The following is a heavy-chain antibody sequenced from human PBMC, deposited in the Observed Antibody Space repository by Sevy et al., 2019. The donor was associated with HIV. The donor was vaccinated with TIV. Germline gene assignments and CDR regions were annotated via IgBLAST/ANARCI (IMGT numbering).Heavy chain of an antibody. V-gene: IGHV3-30-3*02. D-gene: IGHD3-10*01. CDR2: ISYDGSNK. CDR1: GITFSSHA. CDR3: TKIDGTYKYFDS. Sequence: GGSLRLSCAASGITFSSHAMHWVRQAPGKGLEWVTIISYDGSNKYYADSVKGRFTISRDNSKNTLYLQMSSLRAEDTAIYYCTKIDGTYKYFDSWGQGTLVTVSS. J-gene: IGHJ4*02.